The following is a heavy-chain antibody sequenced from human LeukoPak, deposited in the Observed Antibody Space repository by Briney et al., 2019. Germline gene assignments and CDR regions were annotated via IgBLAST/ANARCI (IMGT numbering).Heavy chain of an antibody. D-gene: IGHD4-17*01. J-gene: IGHJ4*02. CDR3: ARDLLRDYGLSYSNF. V-gene: IGHV1-69*01. CDR1: GGTFSSYT. Sequence: SVKVSCKASGGTFSSYTITWVRQAPGQGLEWMGGIVPIFATSRYAPKFQDRLTFTADASSNTAYMELSSLRSEDTAVYYCARDLLRDYGLSYSNFWGQGTLVTVSS. CDR2: IVPIFATS.